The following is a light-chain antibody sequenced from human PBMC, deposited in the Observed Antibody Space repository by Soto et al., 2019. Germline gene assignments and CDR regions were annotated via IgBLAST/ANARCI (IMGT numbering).Light chain of an antibody. J-gene: IGKJ4*01. CDR3: HQYDSSPLT. CDR2: GAS. Sequence: EIVLTQSPGTLSLSPGERATLSCRASQSVSSSYLAWYQQTPGQAPRLLIYGASSRATGLPDRFSGSGSGTDFTLTISRLEPEDFAVYYCHQYDSSPLTFGGGTKVEIK. V-gene: IGKV3-20*01. CDR1: QSVSSSY.